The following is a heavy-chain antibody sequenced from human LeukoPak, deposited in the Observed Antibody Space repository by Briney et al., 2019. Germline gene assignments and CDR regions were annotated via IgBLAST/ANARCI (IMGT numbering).Heavy chain of an antibody. Sequence: QTGGSLRLSCAASGFTFDDYAMHWVRQAPGKGLEWVSGISWESGSIGYADSVKGRFTISRDNAKKSLYLQMNSLRAEDTALYYCAKVRYGYGTFGAFDIWGQGTMVTVSS. D-gene: IGHD5-18*01. CDR3: AKVRYGYGTFGAFDI. CDR2: ISWESGSI. V-gene: IGHV3-9*01. CDR1: GFTFDDYA. J-gene: IGHJ3*02.